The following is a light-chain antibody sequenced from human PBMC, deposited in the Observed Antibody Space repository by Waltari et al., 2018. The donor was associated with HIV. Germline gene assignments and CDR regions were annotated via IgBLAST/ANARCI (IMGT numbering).Light chain of an antibody. CDR2: EVN. J-gene: IGLJ1*01. CDR1: SSDIGYFDY. CDR3: CSYAGAYTYV. Sequence: QSALTQPRSVSGSPGQSVPISCTGPSSDIGYFDYVSWYQQFPGKAPKVIIYEVNQRPSGVPDRFTGSKSGITASLTISGLQGEDEADYYCCSYAGAYTYVFGTGTKVTVL. V-gene: IGLV2-11*01.